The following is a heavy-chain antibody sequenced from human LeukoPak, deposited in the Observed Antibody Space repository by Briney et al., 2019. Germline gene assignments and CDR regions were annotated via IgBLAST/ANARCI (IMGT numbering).Heavy chain of an antibody. D-gene: IGHD6-19*01. J-gene: IGHJ4*02. CDR3: ARGLRRSSGWYYGFDY. Sequence: ASVKVSCKASGCTFTGYCMHWVRQAPGQGLEWMGRINPNSGGTNYAQKFQGRVTMTRDTSISTAYMELSRLRSDDTAVYYCARGLRRSSGWYYGFDYWGQGTLVTVSS. CDR1: GCTFTGYC. CDR2: INPNSGGT. V-gene: IGHV1-2*06.